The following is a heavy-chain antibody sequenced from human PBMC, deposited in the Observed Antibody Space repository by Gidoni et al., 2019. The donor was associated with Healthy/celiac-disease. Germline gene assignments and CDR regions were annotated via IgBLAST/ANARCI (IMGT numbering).Heavy chain of an antibody. J-gene: IGHJ6*02. CDR3: ARDIELLWFGDYYGMDV. V-gene: IGHV1-69*04. CDR2: IIPILGIA. Sequence: QVQLVQSGAEVKKPGSSVTVSCKAPGGTFSSYAISWVRQAPGQGLEWMGRIIPILGIANYAQKFQGGVTITADKSTSTAYMELSSLRSEDTAVYYGARDIELLWFGDYYGMDVWGQGTTVTVSS. D-gene: IGHD3-10*01. CDR1: GGTFSSYA.